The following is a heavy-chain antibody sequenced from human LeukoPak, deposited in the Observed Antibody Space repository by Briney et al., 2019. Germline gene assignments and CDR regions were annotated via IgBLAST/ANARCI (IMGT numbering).Heavy chain of an antibody. CDR3: ARDRGYCSSTSCLNFDY. Sequence: GGSLRLSCAASGFTFSSYSMNWVRQAPGKGLEWVSSISSSSSYIYYADSVKGRLTISRDNAKDSLYLQMNSLGAEDTAVYYCARDRGYCSSTSCLNFDYWGQGTLVTVSS. D-gene: IGHD2-2*01. CDR1: GFTFSSYS. J-gene: IGHJ4*02. CDR2: ISSSSSYI. V-gene: IGHV3-21*01.